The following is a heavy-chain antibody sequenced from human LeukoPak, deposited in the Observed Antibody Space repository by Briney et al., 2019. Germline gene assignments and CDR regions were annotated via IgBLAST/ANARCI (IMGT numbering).Heavy chain of an antibody. J-gene: IGHJ4*02. V-gene: IGHV3-30-3*01. D-gene: IGHD6-19*01. CDR1: GFTFSSYA. CDR3: AKVRYSSDKRYFDY. Sequence: GRSLRLSCAASGFTFSSYAMHWVRQAPGKGLEWVAVISYDGSNKYYADSVKGRFTISRDNSKNTLYLQMNSLRAEDTAIYYCAKVRYSSDKRYFDYWGQGTLVTVSS. CDR2: ISYDGSNK.